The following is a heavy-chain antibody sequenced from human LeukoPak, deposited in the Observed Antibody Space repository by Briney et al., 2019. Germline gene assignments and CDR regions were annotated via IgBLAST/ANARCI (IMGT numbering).Heavy chain of an antibody. Sequence: AASVKVSCKASGYTFTGYYMHWVRQAPGQGLEWMGWINPKSGGTNYAQKFQGRVTMTRDTSISTAYMELSRLRSEDTAVYYCATQQLVRFVLRFQHWGQGTLVTVSS. CDR2: INPKSGGT. CDR1: GYTFTGYY. CDR3: ATQQLVRFVLRFQH. V-gene: IGHV1-2*02. D-gene: IGHD6-13*01. J-gene: IGHJ1*01.